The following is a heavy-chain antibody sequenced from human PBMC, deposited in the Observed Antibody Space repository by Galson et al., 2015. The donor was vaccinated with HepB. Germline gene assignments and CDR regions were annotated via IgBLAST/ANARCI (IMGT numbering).Heavy chain of an antibody. J-gene: IGHJ2*01. D-gene: IGHD3-10*01. CDR3: ATVNRVGSGSYLIPGNWYFDL. CDR1: GYTLTELS. CDR2: FDPEDGET. Sequence: SVKVSCKVSGYTLTELSMHWVRQAPGKGLEWMGGFDPEDGETIYAQKFQGRVTMTEDTSTDTAYMELSSLRSEDTAVYYCATVNRVGSGSYLIPGNWYFDLWGRGTLVTVSS. V-gene: IGHV1-24*01.